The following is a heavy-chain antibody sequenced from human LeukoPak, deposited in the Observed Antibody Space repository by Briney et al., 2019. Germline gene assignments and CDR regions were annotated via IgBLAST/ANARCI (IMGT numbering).Heavy chain of an antibody. D-gene: IGHD6-13*01. CDR3: ARGTYSGTWANWFDP. CDR2: ISGSGGST. CDR1: GFSFSSYW. J-gene: IGHJ5*02. V-gene: IGHV3-23*01. Sequence: SGGSLRLSCATSGFSFSSYWMSWVRQAPGKGLEWVSAISGSGGSTYYTDSVKGRFTISRDNAKKSVYLQMNSLRAEDTAVYYCARGTYSGTWANWFDPWGQGTLVTVSS.